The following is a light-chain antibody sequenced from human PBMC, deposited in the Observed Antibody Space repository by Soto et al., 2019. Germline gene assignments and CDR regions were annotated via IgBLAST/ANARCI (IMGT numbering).Light chain of an antibody. V-gene: IGKV1-33*01. CDR1: HDISDF. J-gene: IGKJ5*01. Sequence: DIQMTQSPSSLFASVGDRVTITCQASHDISDFLNWYQQKPGKAPKVLIYDTSKLQTGVPSRFSGSGSGTHFTLTISSLQPEDSATYYCQQYDDLPITLGRGTRMEIK. CDR3: QQYDDLPIT. CDR2: DTS.